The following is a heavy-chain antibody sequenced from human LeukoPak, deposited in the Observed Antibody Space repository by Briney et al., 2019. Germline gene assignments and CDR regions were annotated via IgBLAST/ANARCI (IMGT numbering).Heavy chain of an antibody. CDR3: ARDPGVYCTNGVCYPGVFDY. CDR2: INPNSGGT. CDR1: GYTFTGYY. J-gene: IGHJ4*02. Sequence: GASVKVSRKASGYTFTGYYMHWVRQAPGQGLEWMGWINPNSGGTNYAQKFQGRVTMTRDTSISTAYMELSRLRSDDTAVYYCARDPGVYCTNGVCYPGVFDYWGQGTLVTVSS. D-gene: IGHD2-8*01. V-gene: IGHV1-2*02.